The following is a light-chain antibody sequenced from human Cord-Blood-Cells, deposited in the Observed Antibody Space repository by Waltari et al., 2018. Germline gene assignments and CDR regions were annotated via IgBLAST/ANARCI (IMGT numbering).Light chain of an antibody. CDR3: CSYAGSYTFGV. CDR2: DVS. CDR1: SSDVGGYNY. V-gene: IGLV2-11*01. Sequence: QSALTQPRSVSGSPGQSVCISCTGTSSDVGGYNYVSWYQQHPGKAPKLMIYDVSKRPPRVPGGFAGTKSCNTASLTISGLQDEDETDYYCCSYAGSYTFGVFGGGTKLTVL. J-gene: IGLJ2*01.